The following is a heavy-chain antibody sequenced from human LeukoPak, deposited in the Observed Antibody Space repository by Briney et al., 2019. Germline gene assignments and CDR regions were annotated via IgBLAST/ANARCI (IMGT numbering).Heavy chain of an antibody. J-gene: IGHJ4*02. CDR3: AKGSAAGRPYYFDY. CDR1: GFIFSNYA. Sequence: GGSLRLSCAASGFIFSNYAMSWVRQAPGKGLEWVSAIDSTGAYTWYADSVKGRFTISKGSSKTILYLQMNSLRAEDAAVYFCAKGSAAGRPYYFDYWGQGTLVTVSS. D-gene: IGHD6-25*01. V-gene: IGHV3-23*01. CDR2: IDSTGAYT.